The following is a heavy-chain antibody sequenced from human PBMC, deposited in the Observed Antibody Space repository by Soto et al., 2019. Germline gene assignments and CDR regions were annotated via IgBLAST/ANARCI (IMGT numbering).Heavy chain of an antibody. V-gene: IGHV3-74*01. J-gene: IGHJ6*02. CDR2: INSDGSST. Sequence: GGSLRLSCAASGFTFSSYWMHWVRQAPGKGLVWVSRINSDGSSTSYADSVKGRFTISRDNAKNTLYLQMNSLRAEDTAVYYCARARYDFWSGYYPYYYYGMDVWRQGTTVTVSS. D-gene: IGHD3-3*01. CDR1: GFTFSSYW. CDR3: ARARYDFWSGYYPYYYYGMDV.